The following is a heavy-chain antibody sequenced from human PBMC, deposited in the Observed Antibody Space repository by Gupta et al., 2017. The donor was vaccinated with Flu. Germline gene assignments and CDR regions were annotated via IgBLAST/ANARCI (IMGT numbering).Heavy chain of an antibody. V-gene: IGHV3-23*01. J-gene: IGHJ4*02. CDR2: FSGSGDNT. CDR3: AKDAAVGATDYFDC. Sequence: EVQLLESGGGLVQPGGSLRLSCTASGFAFRIYAMSWVRQAPGKGLEWVSTFSGSGDNTYYADSMKGRFTISRDNSKSTLYLDMNSLRDEDTAIYYCAKDAAVGATDYFDCWGQGTLVTGSS. D-gene: IGHD1-26*01. CDR1: GFAFRIYA.